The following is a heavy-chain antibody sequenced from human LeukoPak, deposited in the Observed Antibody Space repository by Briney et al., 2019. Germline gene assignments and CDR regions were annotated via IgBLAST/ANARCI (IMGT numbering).Heavy chain of an antibody. V-gene: IGHV3-23*01. Sequence: PGGSLRLSCGASGFTFSSYAMDWVRQAPGKGLEWVSTFSDTGGLTYYADSIKGRFIISRDNSKNMLYLQMNSLRAEDTAVYYCAKDRDSGSGYYTWGLFDAWGQGTLVTVSS. CDR2: FSDTGGLT. CDR3: AKDRDSGSGYYTWGLFDA. D-gene: IGHD3-10*01. CDR1: GFTFSSYA. J-gene: IGHJ5*02.